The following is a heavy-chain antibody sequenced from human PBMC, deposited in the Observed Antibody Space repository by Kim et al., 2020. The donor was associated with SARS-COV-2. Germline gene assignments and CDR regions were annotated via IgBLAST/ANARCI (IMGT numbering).Heavy chain of an antibody. CDR3: ARDSPSGYDFLFDY. D-gene: IGHD5-12*01. Sequence: ASVKVSCKASGYTFNNYGISWVRQAPGQGLEWMGKISAYNGNTKYAQKFQDRVTMTTHTSTSTAYMELRSLRSDDTAVYYCARDSPSGYDFLFDYWGQGTLVSVSS. J-gene: IGHJ4*02. CDR1: GYTFNNYG. V-gene: IGHV1-18*01. CDR2: ISAYNGNT.